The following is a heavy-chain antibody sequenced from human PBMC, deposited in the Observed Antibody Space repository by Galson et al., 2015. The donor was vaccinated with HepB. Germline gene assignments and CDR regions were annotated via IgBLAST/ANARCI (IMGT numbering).Heavy chain of an antibody. V-gene: IGHV3-11*06. D-gene: IGHD6-13*01. J-gene: IGHJ5*02. CDR2: ISSSRSYT. CDR1: GLTFSSYY. CDR3: ARDGVIAASDTGWFDP. Sequence: SLRLSCAASGLTFSSYYMRWIRQAPGKGLEWVSYISSSRSYTYYADSVKGRFTISRDNAKNSLYLQMNSLRAEDTAVYYCARDGVIAASDTGWFDPWGQGTLVTVSS.